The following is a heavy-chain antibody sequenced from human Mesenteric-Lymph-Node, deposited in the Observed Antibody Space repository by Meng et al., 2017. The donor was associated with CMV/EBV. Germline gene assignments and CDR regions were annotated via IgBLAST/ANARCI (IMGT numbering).Heavy chain of an antibody. Sequence: GESLKISCAASGFTFSSYWMHWVRQAPGKGLVWVLGISSDGSSTSYADSVKGRFTISRDNAKNSLYLQMNSLRAEDTAVYYCAREKVLTGWFDPWGQGTLVTVSS. CDR2: ISSDGSST. V-gene: IGHV3-74*01. CDR1: GFTFSSYW. CDR3: AREKVLTGWFDP. D-gene: IGHD3-10*01. J-gene: IGHJ5*02.